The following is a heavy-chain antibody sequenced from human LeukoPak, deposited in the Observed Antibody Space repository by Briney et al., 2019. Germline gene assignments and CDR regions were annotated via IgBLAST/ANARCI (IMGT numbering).Heavy chain of an antibody. Sequence: SVKVSCKASGGTFSSYAISWVRQAPGQGLEWMGGIIPIFGTANYAQKFQGRVTITTDESTSTAYLELSSLRSEDTAVYYCARDLGIAVAGTGNWFDPWGQGTLVTVSS. J-gene: IGHJ5*02. CDR2: IIPIFGTA. CDR3: ARDLGIAVAGTGNWFDP. D-gene: IGHD6-19*01. V-gene: IGHV1-69*05. CDR1: GGTFSSYA.